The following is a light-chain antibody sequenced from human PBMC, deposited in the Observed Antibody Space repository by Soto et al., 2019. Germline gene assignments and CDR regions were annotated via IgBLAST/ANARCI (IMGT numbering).Light chain of an antibody. J-gene: IGKJ4*01. CDR3: RQRSNRPLT. CDR1: HSVSSN. Sequence: ETVVTQSPATLSVSPGERATLSCRASHSVSSNLAWYQHQPGHAPSLLIKGASSSATGIPARFSGSVSRTDLTPTISSLQREEFPVYYCRQRSNRPLTFGGGTKV. CDR2: GAS. V-gene: IGKV3-11*01.